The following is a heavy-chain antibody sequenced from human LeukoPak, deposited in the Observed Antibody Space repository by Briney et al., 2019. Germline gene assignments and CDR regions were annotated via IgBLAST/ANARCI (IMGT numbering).Heavy chain of an antibody. CDR3: ARGGYCSSTSCYRGNWFDP. Sequence: SETLSLTRAVYGGSFSGYYWSWIRQPPGKGLEWIGEINHSGSTNYNPSLKSRVTISVDTSKNQFSLKLSSVTAADTAVYYCARGGYCSSTSCYRGNWFDPWGQGTLVTVSS. CDR1: GGSFSGYY. CDR2: INHSGST. D-gene: IGHD2-2*02. V-gene: IGHV4-34*01. J-gene: IGHJ5*02.